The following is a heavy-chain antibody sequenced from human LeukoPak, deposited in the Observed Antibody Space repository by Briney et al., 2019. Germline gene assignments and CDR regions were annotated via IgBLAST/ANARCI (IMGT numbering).Heavy chain of an antibody. Sequence: ASVKVSCKASGYTFTGYYMHWVRQAPGQGLEWMGWINPNSGGTNYAQKFQGRVTMTRDTSISTAYMELSRLRSDDTAVYYCAADLWHSSGYYMDVWGKGTTVTVSS. CDR1: GYTFTGYY. V-gene: IGHV1-2*02. CDR3: AADLWHSSGYYMDV. CDR2: INPNSGGT. D-gene: IGHD3-22*01. J-gene: IGHJ6*03.